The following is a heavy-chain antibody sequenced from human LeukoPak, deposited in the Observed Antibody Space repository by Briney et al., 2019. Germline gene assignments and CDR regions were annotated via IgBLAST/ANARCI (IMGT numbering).Heavy chain of an antibody. J-gene: IGHJ6*03. V-gene: IGHV3-43D*03. CDR2: ISRDGST. D-gene: IGHD6-13*01. CDR3: AKGFPIVAVGTEFYDYMDV. Sequence: PGGSLRLSCAASGFSFDDSALHWVRQAPGKGLEWVSLISRDGSTYYADSVRGRFTISRDNSKNSLDLQMNSLRAEDTALYYCAKGFPIVAVGTEFYDYMDVWGKGTTVTVSS. CDR1: GFSFDDSA.